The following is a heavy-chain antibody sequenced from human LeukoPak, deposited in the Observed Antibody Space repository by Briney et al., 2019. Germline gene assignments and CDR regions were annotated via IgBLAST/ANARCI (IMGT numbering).Heavy chain of an antibody. J-gene: IGHJ4*02. Sequence: ASVTVSFTSSGYTCTIYGFSWGRHPPGQGLGWMGWISAYNGNTTYSPKLQRRVTMTTDTSTSTAYMELRGLISDDTAVYYCARDPPFLWYFVGETKWYYFDYWGQGTLVTVSS. V-gene: IGHV1-18*01. D-gene: IGHD3-10*01. CDR1: GYTCTIYG. CDR2: ISAYNGNT. CDR3: ARDPPFLWYFVGETKWYYFDY.